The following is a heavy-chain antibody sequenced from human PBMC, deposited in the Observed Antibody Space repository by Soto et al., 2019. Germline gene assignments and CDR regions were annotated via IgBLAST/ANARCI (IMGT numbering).Heavy chain of an antibody. Sequence: GGSLRLSCAASGFTFSSYGMHWVRQAPGKGLEWVAVIWYDGSNKYYADSVKGRFTISRDNSKNTLYLQMNSLRAEDTAVYYCARGGDDYGDYAADYWGQGTLVTVSS. CDR1: GFTFSSYG. CDR2: IWYDGSNK. CDR3: ARGGDDYGDYAADY. D-gene: IGHD4-17*01. J-gene: IGHJ4*02. V-gene: IGHV3-33*01.